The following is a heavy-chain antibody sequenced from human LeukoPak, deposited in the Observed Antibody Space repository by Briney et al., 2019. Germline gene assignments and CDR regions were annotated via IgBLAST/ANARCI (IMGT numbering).Heavy chain of an antibody. CDR2: IHPNGGNT. J-gene: IGHJ5*02. V-gene: IGHV1-2*02. CDR3: ARAFGNNLREAAAA. Sequence: ASVKVSCKASGYTFTGFYMHWVRQAPGQGLEWMGWIHPNGGNTVYAQNFKDRVTMTRDTSISTTYMELSRLTPDDTAFYYCARAFGNNLREAAAAWGKGTLVMVSS. CDR1: GYTFTGFY. D-gene: IGHD2-15*01.